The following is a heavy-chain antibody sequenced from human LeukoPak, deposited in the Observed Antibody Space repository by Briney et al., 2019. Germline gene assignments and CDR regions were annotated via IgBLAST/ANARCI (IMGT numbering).Heavy chain of an antibody. Sequence: PGGSLRLACAASGFTFSSYAMSWVCQAPGKGLEGVTAISGSGGSTYYADSVRGRFTISRDNSKNTLYLQMNSLRAEDTAVYYCAKVDGRRLEYGDQDYWGQGTLVTVSS. J-gene: IGHJ4*02. D-gene: IGHD4-17*01. V-gene: IGHV3-23*01. CDR1: GFTFSSYA. CDR3: AKVDGRRLEYGDQDY. CDR2: ISGSGGST.